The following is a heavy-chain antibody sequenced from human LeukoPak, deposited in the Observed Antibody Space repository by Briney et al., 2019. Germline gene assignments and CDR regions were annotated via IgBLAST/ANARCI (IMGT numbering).Heavy chain of an antibody. CDR1: GDSISNYY. CDR2: IYYSGST. Sequence: SETLSLTCTVSGDSISNYYWSWIRQPPGKGLEWIGFIYYSGSTNYNPSLRSRVTISVDTSKNQFSLKLSSVTAADTAVYYCARGGYCSGGSCEGEYAFDIWGQGTMVTVSS. V-gene: IGHV4-59*08. CDR3: ARGGYCSGGSCEGEYAFDI. J-gene: IGHJ3*02. D-gene: IGHD2-15*01.